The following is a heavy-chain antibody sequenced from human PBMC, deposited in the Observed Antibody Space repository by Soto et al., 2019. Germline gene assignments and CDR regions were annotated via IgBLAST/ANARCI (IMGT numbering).Heavy chain of an antibody. D-gene: IGHD6-13*01. Sequence: GGSLRLSCAASGFAVSSNYMSWFRQAPGKGLEWVSVIYSGGSTYYADSVKGRFTISRDNSKNTLYLQMNSLRAEDTAVYYCARDLEATIAAAGTGAFDIWGQGTMVTVSS. CDR3: ARDLEATIAAAGTGAFDI. CDR1: GFAVSSNY. V-gene: IGHV3-53*01. CDR2: IYSGGST. J-gene: IGHJ3*02.